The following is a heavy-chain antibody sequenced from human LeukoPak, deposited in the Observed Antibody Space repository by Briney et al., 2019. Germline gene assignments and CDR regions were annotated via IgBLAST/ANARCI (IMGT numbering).Heavy chain of an antibody. Sequence: GGSQRLSCAASGFTVSSYWMSWVRQAPGKGLEWVANIKQDGSEKYYVDSVKGRFTISRDNAKNSLYLQVNSLRAEDTAVYYCARNQRRLDYWGQGTLVTVSS. J-gene: IGHJ4*02. V-gene: IGHV3-7*01. D-gene: IGHD1-14*01. CDR3: ARNQRRLDY. CDR1: GFTVSSYW. CDR2: IKQDGSEK.